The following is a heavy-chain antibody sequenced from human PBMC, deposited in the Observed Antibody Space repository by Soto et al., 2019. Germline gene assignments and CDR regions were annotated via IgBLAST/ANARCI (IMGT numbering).Heavy chain of an antibody. CDR1: GGSISSYY. CDR2: IYYSGST. D-gene: IGHD3-3*01. CDR3: ARFIASFGAFDI. Sequence: SETLSLTCTVSGGSISSYYWSWIRQPPGKGLEWIGYIYYSGSTNYNPSLKSRVTISVDTSKNQFSLKLSSVTAADTAVYYGARFIASFGAFDIWGQGTMVTFSS. J-gene: IGHJ3*02. V-gene: IGHV4-59*01.